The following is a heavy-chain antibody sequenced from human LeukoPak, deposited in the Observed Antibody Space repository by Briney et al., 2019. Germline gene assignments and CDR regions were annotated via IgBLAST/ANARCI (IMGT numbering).Heavy chain of an antibody. D-gene: IGHD3-22*01. CDR2: IYHSGST. CDR3: ARPDSSGYYGILGFDI. V-gene: IGHV4-30-2*01. Sequence: SQTLSLTCAVSGGSISSGGYSWSWIRQPPGKGLEWIGYIYHSGSTYYNPSLKSRVTISVDTSKNQFSLKLRSVTAADTAVYYCARPDSSGYYGILGFDIWGQGTMVTVSS. CDR1: GGSISSGGYS. J-gene: IGHJ3*02.